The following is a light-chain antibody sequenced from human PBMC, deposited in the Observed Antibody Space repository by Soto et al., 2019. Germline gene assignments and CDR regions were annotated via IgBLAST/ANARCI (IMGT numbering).Light chain of an antibody. V-gene: IGLV1-40*01. J-gene: IGLJ1*01. CDR2: GNI. CDR3: QSYDSRLSNYV. Sequence: QSVLTQPPSVSGAPGQRVTISCTGSNSNIGAGYDVHWYQQFPGTAPKLLIYGNINRPSGVPDRFSGSKSGPSASLAITGFQAEDEADYYCQSYDSRLSNYVFGGGTKLTVL. CDR1: NSNIGAGYD.